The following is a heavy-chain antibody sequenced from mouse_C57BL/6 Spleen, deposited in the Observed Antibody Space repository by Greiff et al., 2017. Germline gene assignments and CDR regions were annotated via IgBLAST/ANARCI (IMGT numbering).Heavy chain of an antibody. D-gene: IGHD2-5*01. CDR2: ISYDGSN. CDR3: AREGMGYSNYDYAMDY. J-gene: IGHJ4*01. Sequence: EVKLMESGPGLVKPSQSLSLTCSVTGYSITSGYYWNWIRQFPGNKLEWMGYISYDGSNNYNPSLKNRISITRDTSKNQFFLKLNSVTTEDTATYYWAREGMGYSNYDYAMDYWGQGTSVTVSS. CDR1: GYSITSGYY. V-gene: IGHV3-6*01.